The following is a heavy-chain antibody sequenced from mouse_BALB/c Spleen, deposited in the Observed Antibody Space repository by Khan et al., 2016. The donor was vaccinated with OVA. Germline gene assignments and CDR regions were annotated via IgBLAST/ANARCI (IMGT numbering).Heavy chain of an antibody. CDR1: GYSFTSYW. D-gene: IGHD2-4*01. CDR2: IYPGNSET. V-gene: IGHV1-5*01. CDR3: TRSYDSYYVDY. J-gene: IGHJ2*01. Sequence: EVQLQQSGTVLARPGASVKMSCKASGYSFTSYWMHWVQQRPGQGLEWIGAIYPGNSETRYNQKFRGKAKLTTVTSASTAYMELSSLTNEDSAVYYCTRSYDSYYVDYWGQGTTLTVSS.